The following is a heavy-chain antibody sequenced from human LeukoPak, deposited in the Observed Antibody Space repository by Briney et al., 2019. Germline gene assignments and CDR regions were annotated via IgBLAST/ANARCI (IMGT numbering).Heavy chain of an antibody. D-gene: IGHD3-3*01. J-gene: IGHJ4*02. V-gene: IGHV3-21*04. CDR1: GFTFSDYS. CDR2: INPTSSSI. CDR3: AKELGGIFGVVGGFDY. Sequence: GGSLRLSCAGSGFTFSDYSINWVRQAPGKGLEWVSSINPTSSSIYYADSVKGRFTISRDNSKNTLYLQMNSLRAGDTAVYYCAKELGGIFGVVGGFDYWGQGTLVTVSS.